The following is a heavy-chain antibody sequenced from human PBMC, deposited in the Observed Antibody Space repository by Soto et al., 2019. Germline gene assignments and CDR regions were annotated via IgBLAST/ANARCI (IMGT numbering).Heavy chain of an antibody. J-gene: IGHJ5*02. D-gene: IGHD1-26*01. Sequence: PSETLSLTCTVSGGSITSYYWTWIRQPPGKGLEWIGHIYYRGSANYNPSLKSRVTISSDTSKNHFSLKLSSVTAADTAVYFCARWDHVLFHFDPWGRGTQVTVFS. V-gene: IGHV4-59*01. CDR1: GGSITSYY. CDR3: ARWDHVLFHFDP. CDR2: IYYRGSA.